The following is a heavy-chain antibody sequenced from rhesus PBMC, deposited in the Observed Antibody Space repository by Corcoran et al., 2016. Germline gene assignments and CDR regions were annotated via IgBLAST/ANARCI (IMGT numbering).Heavy chain of an antibody. CDR1: GGSISGYYL. V-gene: IGHV4S7*01. CDR3: ARAVDTHFDY. J-gene: IGHJ4*01. Sequence: QVQLQESGPGVVKPSETLSLSCAVSGGSISGYYLWSWIRQPPGKGLEWIGYIYGGSGSTSYDPSLKSRVIISIDTSKNQFSLKLSSVTAADTAVYYCARAVDTHFDYWGQGVLVTVSS. CDR2: IYGGSGST. D-gene: IGHD5-12*01.